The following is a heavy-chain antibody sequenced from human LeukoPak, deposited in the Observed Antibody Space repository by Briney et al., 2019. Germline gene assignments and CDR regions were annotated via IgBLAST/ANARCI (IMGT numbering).Heavy chain of an antibody. CDR1: GYTLTELS. J-gene: IGHJ1*01. D-gene: IGHD6-13*01. V-gene: IGHV1-24*01. CDR2: FDPEDGET. CDR3: ATQQLVRFVLRFQH. Sequence: ASVKVSCKVSGYTLTELSMHWVRQAPGKGPEWMGRFDPEDGETIYAQKFQGRVTMTEDTSTNTAYMELSSLRSEDTAVYYYATQQLVRFVLRFQHWGQGTLVTVSS.